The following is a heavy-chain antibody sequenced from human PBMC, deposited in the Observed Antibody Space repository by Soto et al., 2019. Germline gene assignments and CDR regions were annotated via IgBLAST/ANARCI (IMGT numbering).Heavy chain of an antibody. Sequence: QVQLQESGPGLVKPSGTLSLTCAVSGGSISSSNWWSWVRQPPGKGLEWIGEIYHRGSTNYNPSLKSRVTISVDKSKNQFSLKLSSVTAADTAVYYCARLPRIVRDGYTRASPYYYGMDVWGQGTTVTVSS. V-gene: IGHV4-4*02. D-gene: IGHD5-12*01. CDR1: GGSISSSNW. CDR2: IYHRGST. CDR3: ARLPRIVRDGYTRASPYYYGMDV. J-gene: IGHJ6*02.